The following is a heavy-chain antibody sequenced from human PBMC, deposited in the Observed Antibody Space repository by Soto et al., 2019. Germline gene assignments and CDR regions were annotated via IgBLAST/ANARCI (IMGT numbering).Heavy chain of an antibody. CDR3: ARALPYSSSGDS. V-gene: IGHV1-2*02. D-gene: IGHD6-13*01. J-gene: IGHJ4*02. Sequence: ASVKVSCKASGYTFTGYYMHWVRQAPGQGLEWMGWISPNNGSINYAQKFQGRVTMTTDSFTSTAYMELSSLTSDDTAVYYCARALPYSSSGDSWGRGTLVTVS. CDR2: ISPNNGSI. CDR1: GYTFTGYY.